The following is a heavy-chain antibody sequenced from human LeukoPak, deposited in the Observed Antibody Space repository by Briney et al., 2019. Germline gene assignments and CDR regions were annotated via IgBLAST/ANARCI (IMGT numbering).Heavy chain of an antibody. D-gene: IGHD6-13*01. CDR1: GGTFSSYA. CDR3: ASEGGASSSWYFVY. J-gene: IGHJ4*02. V-gene: IGHV1-69*04. CDR2: IIPILGIA. Sequence: ASVKVSCKASGGTFSSYAISWVRQAPGQGLEWMGRIIPILGIANYAQKFQGRVTITADKSTSTAYMELSSLRSEDTAVYYCASEGGASSSWYFVYWGQGTLVTVSS.